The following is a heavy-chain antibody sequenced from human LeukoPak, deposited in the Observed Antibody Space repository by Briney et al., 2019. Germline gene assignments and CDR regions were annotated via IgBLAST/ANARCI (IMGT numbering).Heavy chain of an antibody. Sequence: SETLSLTCTVSGGSISSGGYYWSWIRQPPGKGLEWIGYIYHSGSTYYNPSLKSRVTISVDRSKNQFSLKLSSVTAADTAVYYCARERPLGEYTVTTYYMDVWGKGTTVTVSS. D-gene: IGHD4-11*01. CDR1: GGSISSGGYY. V-gene: IGHV4-30-2*01. J-gene: IGHJ6*03. CDR3: ARERPLGEYTVTTYYMDV. CDR2: IYHSGST.